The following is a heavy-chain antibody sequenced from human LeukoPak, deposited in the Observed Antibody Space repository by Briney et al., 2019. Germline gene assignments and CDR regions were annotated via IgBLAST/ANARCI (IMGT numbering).Heavy chain of an antibody. J-gene: IGHJ4*02. CDR1: GDGVSSNSAA. CDR2: TYYRSKWYN. V-gene: IGHV6-1*01. D-gene: IGHD2-2*01. Sequence: SQTLSLTCAISGDGVSSNSAAWNWIRQSPSRGLEWLGRTYYRSKWYNDYAVSVRSRITINPDTSKNHFSLHLNSVTPEDTAVYYCARGSRGINQYCSSTTCPIFDNWGQGTLVTVSS. CDR3: ARGSRGINQYCSSTTCPIFDN.